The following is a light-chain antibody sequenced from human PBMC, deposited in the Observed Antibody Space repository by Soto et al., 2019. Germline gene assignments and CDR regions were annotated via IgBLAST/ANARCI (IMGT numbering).Light chain of an antibody. CDR2: EVT. Sequence: QSALTQSPSASGSAGQSVTISCTGTSSDVGYYNFVSWYQQHPGKAPKLMIYEVTKRPSGVPDRFSGSKSGNTASLTVSGLQAEDEADYYCSSYAGSYSWIFGGGTKLTVL. V-gene: IGLV2-8*01. CDR1: SSDVGYYNF. CDR3: SSYAGSYSWI. J-gene: IGLJ2*01.